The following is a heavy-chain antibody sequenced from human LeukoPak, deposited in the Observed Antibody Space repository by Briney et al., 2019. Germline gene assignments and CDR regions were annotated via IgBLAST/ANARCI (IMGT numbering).Heavy chain of an antibody. CDR3: TANWNGDY. V-gene: IGHV3-30*02. CDR2: IRYDGSDE. Sequence: PGGSLRLSCAASGFTFSNHVMHWVRQAPGKGLEWVAFIRYDGSDESYADSVKGRFTISRDTSKNTLYLQMNSLRTEDTAVYYCTANWNGDYWGQGTLVSVSS. CDR1: GFTFSNHV. J-gene: IGHJ4*02. D-gene: IGHD1-1*01.